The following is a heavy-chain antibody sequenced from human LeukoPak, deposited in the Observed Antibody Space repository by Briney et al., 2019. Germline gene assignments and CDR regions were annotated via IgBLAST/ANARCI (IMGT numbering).Heavy chain of an antibody. Sequence: GGSLRLSCAASGLTFSSYAMSWVRQAPGKGLEWVSSISSSSSYIYYADSVKGRFTISRDNAKNSLYLQMNSLRAEDTAVYYCVRERHYYDSSGYVIDYWGQGTLVTVSS. CDR1: GLTFSSYA. D-gene: IGHD3-22*01. CDR3: VRERHYYDSSGYVIDY. J-gene: IGHJ4*02. CDR2: ISSSSSYI. V-gene: IGHV3-21*01.